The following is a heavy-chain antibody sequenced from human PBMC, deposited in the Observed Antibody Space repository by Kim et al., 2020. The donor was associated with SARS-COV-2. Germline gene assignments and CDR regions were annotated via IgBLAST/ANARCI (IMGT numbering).Heavy chain of an antibody. V-gene: IGHV3-73*01. D-gene: IGHD2-21*02. CDR2: IKSKANSYAT. Sequence: GGSLRLSCAASGFSFSDSNIHWVRQASGKGLEWVGRIKSKANSYATEFAASVKGRFTMSRDDSKNTAYLQMNSLKTEDTAVYYCTSLVVTALPPAGYWG. CDR1: GFSFSDSN. J-gene: IGHJ4*01. CDR3: TSLVVTALPPAGY.